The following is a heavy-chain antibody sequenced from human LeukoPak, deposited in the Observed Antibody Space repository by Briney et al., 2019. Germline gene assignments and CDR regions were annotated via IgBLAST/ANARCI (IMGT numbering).Heavy chain of an antibody. D-gene: IGHD3-22*01. J-gene: IGHJ4*02. Sequence: SETLSLTCTVSGDSISSNFWSWIRQSPGKGLEWIGSIYDSGSTYYNPSLKSRVTISVDTSKNQFSLKLNSVTAADTAVYYCARGRLGSPYYYDSSGYYYFDYWGQGTLVTVSS. CDR3: ARGRLGSPYYYDSSGYYYFDY. CDR1: GDSISSNF. CDR2: IYDSGST. V-gene: IGHV4-59*05.